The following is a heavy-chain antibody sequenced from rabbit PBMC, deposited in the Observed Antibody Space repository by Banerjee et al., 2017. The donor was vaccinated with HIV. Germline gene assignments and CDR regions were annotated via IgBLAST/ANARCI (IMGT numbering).Heavy chain of an antibody. CDR1: GFSFSSSYY. V-gene: IGHV1S40*01. CDR2: IYTGSSGTT. J-gene: IGHJ6*01. Sequence: QSLEESGGGLVQPEGSLTLTCTAPGFSFSSSYYMCWVRQAPGKGLELIACIYTGSSGTTYYASWAKGRFTISKTSSTTVTLQMTSLTAADTATYFCARSGTGYYSYNLWGQGTLVTVS. CDR3: ARSGTGYYSYNL. D-gene: IGHD8-1*01.